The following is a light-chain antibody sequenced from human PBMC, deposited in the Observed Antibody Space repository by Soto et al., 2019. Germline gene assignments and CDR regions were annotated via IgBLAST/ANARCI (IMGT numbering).Light chain of an antibody. CDR1: SSDVGGYNY. Sequence: QSALTQPASVSGAPGQSITISCTGTSSDVGGYNYVSWYQQHPDKAPQLMIFDVSNRPSRISDRFSGSKSGNTASLTISGLQAQDEADYYCSSYTSTNTLVFGGGTKVTVL. V-gene: IGLV2-14*03. CDR2: DVS. CDR3: SSYTSTNTLV. J-gene: IGLJ2*01.